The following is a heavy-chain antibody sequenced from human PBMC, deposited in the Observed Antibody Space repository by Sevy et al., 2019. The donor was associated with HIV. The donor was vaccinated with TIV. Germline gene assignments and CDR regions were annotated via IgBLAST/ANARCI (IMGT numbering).Heavy chain of an antibody. CDR3: AGDQAESSSTGGLDS. Sequence: SETLSLTCSVSGASVSSGSFFWTWIRQAPGKGLEWIGYIYYSGSTNYNPSLKSRVTFSVDTSKNQFSLKLRSVTAAETAVYYCAGDQAESSSTGGLDSWGPGALVTVSS. V-gene: IGHV4-61*01. J-gene: IGHJ4*02. CDR1: GASVSSGSFF. D-gene: IGHD6-6*01. CDR2: IYYSGST.